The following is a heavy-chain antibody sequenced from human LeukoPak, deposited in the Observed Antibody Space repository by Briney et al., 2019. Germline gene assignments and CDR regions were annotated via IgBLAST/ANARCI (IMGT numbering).Heavy chain of an antibody. J-gene: IGHJ5*02. CDR2: MNPNSGNT. V-gene: IGHV1-8*03. CDR1: GYTFTSYD. CDR3: ARELAGYCSSTSCSLFDP. D-gene: IGHD2-2*01. Sequence: ASVKVSCKASGYTFTSYDINWVRQATGQGLELMGWMNPNSGNTGYAQRFKGRVTITRNTSISTAYMELSSLRSEDTAVYYCARELAGYCSSTSCSLFDPWGQGTLVTVSS.